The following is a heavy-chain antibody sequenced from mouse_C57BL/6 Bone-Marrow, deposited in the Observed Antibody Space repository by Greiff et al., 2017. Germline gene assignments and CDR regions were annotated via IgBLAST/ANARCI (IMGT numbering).Heavy chain of an antibody. CDR3: ARWAGCYAMDY. CDR2: FDPNSGGT. Sequence: VQLQQPGAELVKPGASVKLSCKASGYTFTSYWMHWVKQRPGRGLEWIGRFDPNSGGTKYNEKFKSKATLTVDKPSSTAYMQLSSLTSEDSAVYYCARWAGCYAMDYWGQGASVTVSS. CDR1: GYTFTSYW. V-gene: IGHV1-72*01. D-gene: IGHD3-3*01. J-gene: IGHJ4*01.